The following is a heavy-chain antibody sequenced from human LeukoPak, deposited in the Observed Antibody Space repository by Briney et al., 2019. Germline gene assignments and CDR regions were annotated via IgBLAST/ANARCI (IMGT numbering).Heavy chain of an antibody. CDR3: ARVLNCGGGSCSHFFDY. J-gene: IGHJ4*02. D-gene: IGHD2-15*01. Sequence: ASLKVSCKASGYTFTVYYMHWVRHGPGQGLERMGRINPKSGGTNYAQKIQGRVTMTRVTSISTAYMELSRVRSDDTAVYYCARVLNCGGGSCSHFFDYWGQGTLVTVSS. CDR1: GYTFTVYY. V-gene: IGHV1-2*06. CDR2: INPKSGGT.